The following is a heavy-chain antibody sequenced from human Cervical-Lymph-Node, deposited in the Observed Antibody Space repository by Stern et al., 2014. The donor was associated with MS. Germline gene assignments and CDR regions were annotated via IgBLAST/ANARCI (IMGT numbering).Heavy chain of an antibody. J-gene: IGHJ5*02. D-gene: IGHD3-10*01. Sequence: VQLVESGAEVKEPGSSVKVSCTASGGTSSSHAISWVRQAPGQGLEWMGGIIPVLGTTNYAQKFQGRVTITADDSTSTTYLELSGLTSNDTALYYCARRGSARRGSGWLDPWGQGTLVIVSS. V-gene: IGHV1-69*01. CDR1: GGTSSSHA. CDR2: IIPVLGTT. CDR3: ARRGSARRGSGWLDP.